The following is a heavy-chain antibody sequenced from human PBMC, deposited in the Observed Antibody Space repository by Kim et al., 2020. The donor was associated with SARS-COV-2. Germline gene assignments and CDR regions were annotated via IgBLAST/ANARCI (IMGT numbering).Heavy chain of an antibody. J-gene: IGHJ6*02. Sequence: SETLSLTCTVSGGSISSYYWSWIRQPPGKGLEWIGYIYYSGSTNYNPSLKSRVTISVDTSKNQFSLKLSSVTAADTAVYYCARAPVRAGSYYYYYYGMDVWGQGTTVTVSS. CDR1: GGSISSYY. CDR3: ARAPVRAGSYYYYYYGMDV. D-gene: IGHD3-10*01. CDR2: IYYSGST. V-gene: IGHV4-59*01.